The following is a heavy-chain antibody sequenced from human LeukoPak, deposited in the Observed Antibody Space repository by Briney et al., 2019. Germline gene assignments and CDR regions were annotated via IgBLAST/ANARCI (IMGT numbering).Heavy chain of an antibody. CDR1: GLTFSSYA. CDR2: ISASGGST. D-gene: IGHD1-1*01. CDR3: APNWNLAY. V-gene: IGHV3-23*01. Sequence: GGSLRLSCVVSGLTFSSYAMSWVRQAPGKGLDWVSAISASGGSTYYADSVKGRFTISRDNSKNTVYLQLNSLRGEDTAIYYCAPNWNLAYWGGGSKVTVPS. J-gene: IGHJ4*02.